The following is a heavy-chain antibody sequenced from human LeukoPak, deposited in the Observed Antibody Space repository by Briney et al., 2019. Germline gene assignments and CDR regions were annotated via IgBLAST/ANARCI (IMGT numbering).Heavy chain of an antibody. CDR1: GFTFSRHG. V-gene: IGHV3-30*18. CDR3: AKDYCSGGSCYSDY. Sequence: PGGSLRLSCAPSGFTFSRHGMHWVRQAPGKGLEWVAIISNDGSRKYYAHSVEGRFTISRDSSKNTLYLQMNSLRPEDTAMYYCAKDYCSGGSCYSDYWGQGTLVTVSS. J-gene: IGHJ4*02. CDR2: ISNDGSRK. D-gene: IGHD2-15*01.